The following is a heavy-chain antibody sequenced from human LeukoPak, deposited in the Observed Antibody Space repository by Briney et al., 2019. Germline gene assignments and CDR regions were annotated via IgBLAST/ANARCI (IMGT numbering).Heavy chain of an antibody. CDR1: GFTFSNYA. D-gene: IGHD3-9*01. J-gene: IGHJ5*02. CDR2: ICDSGAST. CDR3: AKGGIKRFGLVPDWFDP. V-gene: IGHV3-23*01. Sequence: GGSLRLSCAASGFTFSNYAMTWVRQAPGKGLQWVSSICDSGASTYYADSVKGRFTISRDISKNTLYLQMNSLRAEDAAIYYCAKGGIKRFGLVPDWFDPWGQGTLVTVSS.